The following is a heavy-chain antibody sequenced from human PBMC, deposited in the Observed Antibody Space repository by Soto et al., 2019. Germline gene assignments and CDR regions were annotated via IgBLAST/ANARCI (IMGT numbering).Heavy chain of an antibody. Sequence: SETLSLTCTVSGGSISSTSYYWGWIRQTPGKGLEWIASIYYSGSTYYNPSLKSRVSISVDTSKNQFSLKLASVTAADTAVYYCARDPPSSGATHNSFDYWGQGTRVTVSS. CDR1: GGSISSTSYY. CDR3: ARDPPSSGATHNSFDY. V-gene: IGHV4-39*02. CDR2: IYYSGST. J-gene: IGHJ4*02. D-gene: IGHD2-15*01.